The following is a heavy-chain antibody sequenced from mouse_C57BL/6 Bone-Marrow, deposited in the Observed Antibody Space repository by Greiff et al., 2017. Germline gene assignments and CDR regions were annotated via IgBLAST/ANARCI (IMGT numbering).Heavy chain of an antibody. Sequence: EVKLMESGGGLVQPGGSLSLSCAASGFTFTDYYMSWVRQPPGKALEWLGFLRNKANGYTTEYSASVKGRFTISRDNSQSILYLQMNALRAEDSATYYCARYRIYYYGSSYVYYAMDYWGQGTSVTVSS. CDR1: GFTFTDYY. J-gene: IGHJ4*01. D-gene: IGHD1-1*01. CDR3: ARYRIYYYGSSYVYYAMDY. CDR2: LRNKANGYTT. V-gene: IGHV7-3*01.